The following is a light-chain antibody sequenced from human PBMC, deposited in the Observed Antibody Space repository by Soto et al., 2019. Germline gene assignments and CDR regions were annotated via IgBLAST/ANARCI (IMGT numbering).Light chain of an antibody. J-gene: IGKJ1*01. CDR3: QQYNDWPRT. Sequence: EVVMTQSPATLSVSPGERATLSCRASQSVSNNLAWYQQKPGQAPRLLIYAASTRATGLPARFSGSGFGTDFALTSSGLQSEDFAVYYCQQYNDWPRTLGQGTKVEI. CDR2: AAS. V-gene: IGKV3-15*01. CDR1: QSVSNN.